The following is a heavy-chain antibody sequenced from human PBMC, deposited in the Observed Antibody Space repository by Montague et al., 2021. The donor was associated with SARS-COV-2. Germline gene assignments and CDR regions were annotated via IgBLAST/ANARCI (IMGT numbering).Heavy chain of an antibody. V-gene: IGHV4-34*01. J-gene: IGHJ4*02. Sequence: SETLSLTCAVYDGSFSDYSWTWIRQPPGKGLEWIGEINHRGSTNYNPSLKSRVPISVDTSKNQFSLQMTSVTAADKAVYYCARGGQHINMVVVVVTGGEYYFDFWGQGTLVAVSS. CDR1: DGSFSDYS. CDR2: INHRGST. D-gene: IGHD3-22*01. CDR3: ARGGQHINMVVVVVTGGEYYFDF.